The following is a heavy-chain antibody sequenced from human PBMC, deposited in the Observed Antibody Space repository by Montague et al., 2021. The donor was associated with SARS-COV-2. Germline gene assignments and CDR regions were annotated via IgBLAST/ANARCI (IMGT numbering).Heavy chain of an antibody. J-gene: IGHJ4*02. V-gene: IGHV4-61*08. Sequence: SETLSLTCTVSGGSVNSGGYYWSWIRQPPGKGLEWIGNIYYSGTTNYNPSLKSRVTISVDTSKNQFSLKLSSVTAADTAVYYCARGLRGHCIRTCYYLWGQGTLVTVSS. CDR3: ARGLRGHCIRTCYYL. CDR1: GGSVNSGGYY. D-gene: IGHD2-2*01. CDR2: IYYSGTT.